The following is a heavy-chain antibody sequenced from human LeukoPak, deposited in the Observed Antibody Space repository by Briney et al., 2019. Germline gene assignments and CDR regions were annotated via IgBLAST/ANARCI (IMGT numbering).Heavy chain of an antibody. Sequence: HSETLSLTCTVSGGSISSSGYYGGWIRQTPGKGLEGIGSIYYSGSNYHNPSLKSRVSISVDKSKNQFSLNLNSVTAADTAVYYCARRGYSSGWYFDYWGQGTLVTVSS. J-gene: IGHJ4*02. CDR2: IYYSGSN. CDR1: GGSISSSGYY. V-gene: IGHV4-39*07. D-gene: IGHD6-19*01. CDR3: ARRGYSSGWYFDY.